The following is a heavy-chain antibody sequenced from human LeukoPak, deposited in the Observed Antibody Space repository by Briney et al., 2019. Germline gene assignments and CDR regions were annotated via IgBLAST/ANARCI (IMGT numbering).Heavy chain of an antibody. V-gene: IGHV1-24*01. CDR2: FDPEGGET. CDR3: ATSPSRRKGDIVLMVYASYFDY. Sequence: ASVKVSCKVSGYTLTELSMHWVRQAPGKGLEWMGGFDPEGGETIYAQKFQGRVTMTEDTSTDTAYMELSSLRSEDTAVYYCATSPSRRKGDIVLMVYASYFDYWGQGTLVTVSS. CDR1: GYTLTELS. D-gene: IGHD2-8*01. J-gene: IGHJ4*02.